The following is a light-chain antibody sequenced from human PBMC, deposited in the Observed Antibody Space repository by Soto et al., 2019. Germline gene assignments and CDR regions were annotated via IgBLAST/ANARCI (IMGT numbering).Light chain of an antibody. CDR2: GAS. CDR1: QSVSSN. J-gene: IGKJ1*01. Sequence: EIVMTQSPATLSVSPGERATLSCRASQSVSSNLAWYQQKPGQAPRLLIYGASTRATDIPARFSGSGSGTEFTLTVSSLQSEDFAVYSCQQYNNWPQTFGQGTKV. V-gene: IGKV3-15*01. CDR3: QQYNNWPQT.